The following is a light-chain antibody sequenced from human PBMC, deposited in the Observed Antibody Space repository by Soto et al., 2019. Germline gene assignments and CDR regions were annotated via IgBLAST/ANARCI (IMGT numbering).Light chain of an antibody. CDR3: QQYGSSGT. CDR1: QSVSNNY. V-gene: IGKV3-20*01. Sequence: EIVLTQSPGTLSLSPGERATLSCRASQSVSNNYLAWYQQKPGQAPRLPNYGASNRATGIPDRFSGSGSGTDFTLTISRLEPEDFAVYYCQQYGSSGTFGQGTKVDIK. J-gene: IGKJ1*01. CDR2: GAS.